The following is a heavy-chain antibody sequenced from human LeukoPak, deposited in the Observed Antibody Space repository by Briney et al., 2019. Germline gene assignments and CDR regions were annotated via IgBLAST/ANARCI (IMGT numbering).Heavy chain of an antibody. V-gene: IGHV3-20*04. CDR1: GFSFDDYG. CDR2: ITWNADST. CDR3: ARDHHCSSATCPSDY. Sequence: PGGSLRLSCTASGFSFDDYGMSWVRQAPGKGLEWVSGITWNADSTGYVDFVKGRFTVSRDNAKNSLYLQMDSLRAEDTALCYCARDHHCSSATCPSDYWGQGTLVTVSS. D-gene: IGHD2-2*01. J-gene: IGHJ4*02.